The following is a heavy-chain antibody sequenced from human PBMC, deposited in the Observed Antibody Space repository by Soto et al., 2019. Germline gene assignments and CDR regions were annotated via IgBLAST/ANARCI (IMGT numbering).Heavy chain of an antibody. CDR1: GYTFITYF. CDR3: ARSYISSSYWFDP. Sequence: GASVKVSCKASGYTFITYFMHWVRPAPGQGLEWMGVINPSRGTTTYAQKFQDRVTMTRDTSASTVYMELSSLRSEETAMYYCARSYISSSYWFDPWGQGTLVTVSS. J-gene: IGHJ5*02. V-gene: IGHV1-46*03. CDR2: INPSRGTT. D-gene: IGHD6-6*01.